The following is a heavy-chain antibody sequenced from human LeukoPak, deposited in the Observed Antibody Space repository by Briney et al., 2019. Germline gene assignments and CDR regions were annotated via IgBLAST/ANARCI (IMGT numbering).Heavy chain of an antibody. CDR2: IYYSGGT. CDR3: ARDRYYYYGMDV. Sequence: SETLSLTCTVSGGSISSYYWSWIRQPPGKGLEWIGYIYYSGGTNYNPSLKSRVTISVDTSKNQFSLKLSSVTAADTAVYYCARDRYYYYGMDVWGQGTTVTVSS. V-gene: IGHV4-59*01. J-gene: IGHJ6*02. CDR1: GGSISSYY.